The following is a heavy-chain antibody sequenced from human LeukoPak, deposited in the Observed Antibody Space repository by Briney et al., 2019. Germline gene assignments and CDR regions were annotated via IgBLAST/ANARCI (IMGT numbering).Heavy chain of an antibody. CDR1: GFTVSSNY. CDR3: ARVRSGYFIDY. J-gene: IGHJ4*02. V-gene: IGHV3-53*01. D-gene: IGHD3-3*01. CDR2: IYSGGST. Sequence: PGGSLRLSCAASGFTVSSNYMSWVRQAPGKGLEWVSVIYSGGSTYYADSVKGRFTISRDNAKDSLYLQMNSLRAEDTAVYYCARVRSGYFIDYWGQGTLVTVSS.